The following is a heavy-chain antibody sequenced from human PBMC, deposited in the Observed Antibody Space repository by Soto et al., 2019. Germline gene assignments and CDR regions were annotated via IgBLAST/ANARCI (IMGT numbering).Heavy chain of an antibody. CDR1: GFTFSSYS. V-gene: IGHV3-48*01. CDR3: ARDFWSGYLKTGTQPVDV. CDR2: ISSSSSTI. Sequence: GGSLRLSCAASGFTFSSYSMNWVRQAPGKGLEWVSYISSSSSTIYYADSVKGRFTISRDNAKNSLYLQMNSLRAEDTAVYYCARDFWSGYLKTGTQPVDVWGKGT. D-gene: IGHD3-3*01. J-gene: IGHJ6*03.